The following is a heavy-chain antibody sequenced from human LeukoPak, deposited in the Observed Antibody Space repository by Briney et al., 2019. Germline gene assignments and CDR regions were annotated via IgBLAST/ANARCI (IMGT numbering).Heavy chain of an antibody. CDR3: ARAPVRYSSGWYDY. Sequence: GGSLRLSCAVSGFTLSSYDMKCVRQAPGKGLEWVSYISSSGSTIYYADSVKGRFTISRDNDKNSLYLQMNSLRAEDTAVYYCARAPVRYSSGWYDYWGQGTLVSVSS. CDR1: GFTLSSYD. J-gene: IGHJ4*02. CDR2: ISSSGSTI. D-gene: IGHD6-19*01. V-gene: IGHV3-48*03.